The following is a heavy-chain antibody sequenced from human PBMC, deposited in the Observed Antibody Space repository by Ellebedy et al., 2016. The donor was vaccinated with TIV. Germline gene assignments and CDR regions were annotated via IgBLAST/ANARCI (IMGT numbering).Heavy chain of an antibody. CDR1: GFTFSSYW. Sequence: GESLKISCAASGFTFSSYWMHWVRQAPGKGLAWVSRINIDGTTTTYADSVKGRFTISRDNAKNTLYLQMDSLRAEDTAVYYCAILDWRIYSDSSPARGYWGQGTLVTVSS. D-gene: IGHD6-6*01. CDR2: INIDGTTT. J-gene: IGHJ4*02. CDR3: AILDWRIYSDSSPARGY. V-gene: IGHV3-74*03.